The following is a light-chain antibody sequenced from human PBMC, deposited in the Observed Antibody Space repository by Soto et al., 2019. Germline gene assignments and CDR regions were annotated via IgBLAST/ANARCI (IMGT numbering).Light chain of an antibody. Sequence: EIVMTQSPATLSVSPGERAILSCRASKSVGNNLAWYQQKPGQAPRLLIYGASTRATGIPARFSGSGSGTEFTLSISSLQSEDFAIYYCQQYNNWPPLTFGGGTKVEIK. CDR1: KSVGNN. V-gene: IGKV3-15*01. J-gene: IGKJ4*01. CDR3: QQYNNWPPLT. CDR2: GAS.